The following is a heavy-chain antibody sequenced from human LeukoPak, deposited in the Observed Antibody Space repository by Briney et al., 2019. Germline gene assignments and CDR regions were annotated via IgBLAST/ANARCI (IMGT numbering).Heavy chain of an antibody. CDR2: IIPILGIA. Sequence: ASVKVSCKASGGTFSSYAISWVRQAPGQGLEWMGRIIPILGIANCGQKFQGRVTITADKSTSTAYMELSSLRSEDTAVYYCARNDYDFWSGYYKAHNLNWFDPWGQGTLVTVSS. D-gene: IGHD3-3*01. J-gene: IGHJ5*02. V-gene: IGHV1-69*04. CDR1: GGTFSSYA. CDR3: ARNDYDFWSGYYKAHNLNWFDP.